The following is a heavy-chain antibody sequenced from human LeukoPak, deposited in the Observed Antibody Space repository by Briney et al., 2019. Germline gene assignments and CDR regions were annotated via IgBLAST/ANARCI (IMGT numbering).Heavy chain of an antibody. V-gene: IGHV4-39*01. CDR1: GGSVSSSSSY. CDR3: EKSHHSYYYTPGDFS. Sequence: SETLSLTCTVSGGSVSSSSSYWGWIRQPPGKGLEGIGSAYFTGNTNYNPSLKTRVPISLDPSTNQFSLRLTSVTASDTVVYYCEKSHHSYYYTPGDFSWGQGTLVAVSP. D-gene: IGHD3-22*01. CDR2: AYFTGNT. J-gene: IGHJ4*02.